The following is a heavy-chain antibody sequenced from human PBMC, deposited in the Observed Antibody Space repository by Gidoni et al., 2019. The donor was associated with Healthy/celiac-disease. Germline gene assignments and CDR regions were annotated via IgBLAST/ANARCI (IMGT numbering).Heavy chain of an antibody. CDR3: ACHPNSGYVDYYYMDV. Sequence: EVQLLESGGGLVQPGGSLRLSCAASGFTFSSYAMSWVRQAPGKGLEWVSAISGSGGSTYYADSVKGRFTISRDNSKNTLYLQMNSLRAEDTAVYYCACHPNSGYVDYYYMDVWGKGTTVTVSS. J-gene: IGHJ6*03. V-gene: IGHV3-23*01. CDR2: ISGSGGST. CDR1: GFTFSSYA. D-gene: IGHD5-12*01.